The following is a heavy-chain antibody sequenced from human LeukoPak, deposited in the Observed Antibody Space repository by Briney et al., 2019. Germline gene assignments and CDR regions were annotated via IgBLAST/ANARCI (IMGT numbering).Heavy chain of an antibody. J-gene: IGHJ3*02. CDR3: ARDQREITIFGVVTNDAFDI. D-gene: IGHD3-3*01. CDR1: GGSFSGYY. V-gene: IGHV4-34*01. CDR2: INHSGST. Sequence: SETLSLTCAVYGGSFSGYYWSWIRQPPGKGLEWIGEINHSGSTNYNPSLKSRVTISVDTSKNQFSLKLSSVTAADTAVYYCARDQREITIFGVVTNDAFDIWGQGTMVTVSS.